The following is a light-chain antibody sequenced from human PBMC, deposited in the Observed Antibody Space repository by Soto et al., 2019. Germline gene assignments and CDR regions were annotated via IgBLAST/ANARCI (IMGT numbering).Light chain of an antibody. V-gene: IGKV1-5*01. CDR3: QQYNSYSRMYT. CDR1: QSISSW. J-gene: IGKJ2*01. CDR2: DAS. Sequence: DIQMTQSPSTLSASVGDRVTITCRASQSISSWLAWYQQKPGKAPKLLIYDASSLESGVPSRFSGSGSGTEFTLTISSLQPDDFATYSCQQYNSYSRMYTFGQGTKLEIK.